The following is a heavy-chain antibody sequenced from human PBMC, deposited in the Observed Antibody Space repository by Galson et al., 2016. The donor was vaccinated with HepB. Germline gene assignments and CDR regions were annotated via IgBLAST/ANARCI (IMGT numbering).Heavy chain of an antibody. Sequence: SVKVSCKASGGSFSSYAISWVRQAPGQGLEWMGGIIPMFGRANYAQKFQGRVTITADESTSTAYMEMSSLRSEDTAVYYCAREQVRGVTLTYCGMDVWGQGTTVTVSS. CDR1: GGSFSSYA. D-gene: IGHD3-10*01. V-gene: IGHV1-69*13. CDR3: AREQVRGVTLTYCGMDV. J-gene: IGHJ6*02. CDR2: IIPMFGRA.